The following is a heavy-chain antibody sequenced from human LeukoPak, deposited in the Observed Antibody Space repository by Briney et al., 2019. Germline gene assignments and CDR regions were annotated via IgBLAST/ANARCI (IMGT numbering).Heavy chain of an antibody. CDR3: ARDPRFSGMDV. Sequence: LPGRSLRLSCAASGFTFSSYGMHWVRQAPGKGLEWVAVIWYDGSNKYYADSVKGRFTISRGNSKNTLYLQMNSLRAEDTAVYYCARDPRFSGMDVWGQGTTVTVSS. V-gene: IGHV3-33*01. CDR2: IWYDGSNK. CDR1: GFTFSSYG. J-gene: IGHJ6*02.